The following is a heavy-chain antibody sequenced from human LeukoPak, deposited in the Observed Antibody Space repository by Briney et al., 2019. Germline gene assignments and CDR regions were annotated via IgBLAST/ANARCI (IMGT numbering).Heavy chain of an antibody. D-gene: IGHD3-22*01. CDR2: IYYSGST. CDR1: GGSISSSSYY. V-gene: IGHV4-39*01. CDR3: ARLAPHYETKYYYDSSGYPDAFDI. J-gene: IGHJ3*02. Sequence: SETLSLTCTVSGGSISSSSYYWGWIRQPPGKGLEWIGSIYYSGSTYYNPSLKSRVTISVDTSKNQFSLKLSSVTAADTAVYYCARLAPHYETKYYYDSSGYPDAFDIWGQGTMVTVSS.